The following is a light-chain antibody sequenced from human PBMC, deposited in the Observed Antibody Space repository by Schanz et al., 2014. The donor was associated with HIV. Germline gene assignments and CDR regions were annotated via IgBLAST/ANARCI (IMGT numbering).Light chain of an antibody. CDR3: ISYAGTNNPV. J-gene: IGLJ2*01. V-gene: IGLV1-40*01. CDR1: SSNIGAGYG. Sequence: QSVLTQPPSVSGAPGQRVTISCTGSSSNIGAGYGVHWYQQLPGTAPKLLIYGNTNRPSGVPDRFSGSKSGTSVSLAITGLQAEDEADYYCISYAGTNNPVFGGGTKLTVL. CDR2: GNT.